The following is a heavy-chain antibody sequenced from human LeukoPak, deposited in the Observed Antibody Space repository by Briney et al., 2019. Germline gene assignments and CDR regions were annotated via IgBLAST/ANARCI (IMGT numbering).Heavy chain of an antibody. CDR2: IYPGDSDT. D-gene: IGHD4-17*01. CDR1: GCSFTSHW. Sequence: GESLQISSKASGCSFTSHWIGWVRQLPGKSLEWRGGIYPGDSDTRYSPSFQGQVTISADKSINTAYLQWSSLKASDTAIYYCARQRSGYGDYVDYWGLGTLVTVSS. CDR3: ARQRSGYGDYVDY. V-gene: IGHV5-51*01. J-gene: IGHJ4*02.